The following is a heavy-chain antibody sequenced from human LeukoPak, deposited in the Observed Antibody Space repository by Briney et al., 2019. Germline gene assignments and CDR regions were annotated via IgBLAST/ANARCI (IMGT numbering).Heavy chain of an antibody. Sequence: SETLSLTCTVSGGSINNYYWSWIRQSPGMGLEWIGFVYYSGTTHYNPSLKGRVTISVDTSKNQFSLKLSSMTAADTAVYYCARHSNDYNGLPFDPWGQGTLVTVSS. CDR2: VYYSGTT. D-gene: IGHD3-10*01. V-gene: IGHV4-59*08. CDR3: ARHSNDYNGLPFDP. CDR1: GGSINNYY. J-gene: IGHJ5*02.